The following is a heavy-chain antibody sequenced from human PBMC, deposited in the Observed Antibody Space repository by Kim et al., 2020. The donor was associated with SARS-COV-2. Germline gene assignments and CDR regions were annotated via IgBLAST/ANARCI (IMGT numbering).Heavy chain of an antibody. Sequence: RVTISVDTSKNQFSLKLSSVTAADTAVYYCARASPGVGLWYSGYDWDFDYWGQGTLVTVSS. J-gene: IGHJ4*02. CDR3: ARASPGVGLWYSGYDWDFDY. D-gene: IGHD5-12*01. V-gene: IGHV4-59*01.